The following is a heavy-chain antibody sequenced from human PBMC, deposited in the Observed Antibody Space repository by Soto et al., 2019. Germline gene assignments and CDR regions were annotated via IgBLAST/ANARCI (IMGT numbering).Heavy chain of an antibody. J-gene: IGHJ6*03. CDR2: IYHSGST. D-gene: IGHD4-17*01. V-gene: IGHV4-4*02. CDR1: SGSISSSNW. CDR3: ASSTPYGDYGDYYYMDV. Sequence: PSETLSLTCAVSSGSISSSNWWSWVRQPPGKGLEWIGEIYHSGSTNYNPSLKSRVTISVDKSKNQFSLKLSSVTAADTAVYYCASSTPYGDYGDYYYMDVWGKGTTVTVSS.